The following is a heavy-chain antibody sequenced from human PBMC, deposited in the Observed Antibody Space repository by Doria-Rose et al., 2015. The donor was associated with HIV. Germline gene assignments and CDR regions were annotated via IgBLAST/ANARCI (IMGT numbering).Heavy chain of an antibody. CDR3: ARIKSSRWYHKYYFDF. D-gene: IGHD6-13*01. Sequence: QITLKESGPVLVKPTETLTLTCTVSGVSLSSPGMGVSWIRQPPGKALEWLANIFSDDERSYKSSLKIRLTISRSTSKSQVVITMTDMDPVDTATYYCARIKSSRWYHKYYFDFWGQGTLVIVSA. V-gene: IGHV2-26*01. CDR1: GVSLSSPGMG. CDR2: IFSDDER. J-gene: IGHJ4*02.